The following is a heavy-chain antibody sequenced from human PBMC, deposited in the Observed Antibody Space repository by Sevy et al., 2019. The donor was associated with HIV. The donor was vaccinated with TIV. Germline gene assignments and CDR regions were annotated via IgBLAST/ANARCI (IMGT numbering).Heavy chain of an antibody. CDR2: ISGSAHRT. CDR3: VKEVSEYSYSDY. Sequence: GGSLRLSCAASGFTFSNYAMSWVRQTPVKGLEWVSAISGSAHRTYYTDSVKGRFTISRDNSKNMLFLQMNSLRAEDTAVYYCVKEVSEYSYSDYWGQGTLVTVSS. CDR1: GFTFSNYA. V-gene: IGHV3-23*01. D-gene: IGHD5-18*01. J-gene: IGHJ4*02.